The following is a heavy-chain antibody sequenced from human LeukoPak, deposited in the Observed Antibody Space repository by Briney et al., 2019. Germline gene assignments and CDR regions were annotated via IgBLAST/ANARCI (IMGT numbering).Heavy chain of an antibody. D-gene: IGHD2-2*01. V-gene: IGHV3-53*01. CDR3: ARGYCSSATCRHFDY. J-gene: IGHJ4*02. CDR2: IYSGGST. Sequence: PGGSLRLSCAASGFTVISNYMSWVRQAPGKGLEWVSLIYSGGSTYYADSVRGRFTISRDNSKNTLCLQMNSLRAEDTAVYYCARGYCSSATCRHFDYWGQGALVTVSS. CDR1: GFTVISNY.